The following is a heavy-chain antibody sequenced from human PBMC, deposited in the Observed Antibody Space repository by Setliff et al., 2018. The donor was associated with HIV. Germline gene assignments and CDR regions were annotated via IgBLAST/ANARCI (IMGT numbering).Heavy chain of an antibody. J-gene: IGHJ6*03. D-gene: IGHD6-19*01. Sequence: SETLSLTCTVSGGSISSYYWSWIRQPPGKGLEWIGYIYYSGSTNYNPSLKSRVTISVDTSKNQFSLKLSPGTAADTAVYYCARVRLVGYYMDVWGKGTAVTVSS. V-gene: IGHV4-59*01. CDR1: GGSISSYY. CDR3: ARVRLVGYYMDV. CDR2: IYYSGST.